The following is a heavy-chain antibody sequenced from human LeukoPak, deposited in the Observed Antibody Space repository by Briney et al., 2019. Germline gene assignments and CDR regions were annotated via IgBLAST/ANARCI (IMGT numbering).Heavy chain of an antibody. D-gene: IGHD6-13*01. CDR1: GGSLRSTYY. CDR2: MYYTGTT. CDR3: ARGIAAAEVPPH. J-gene: IGHJ4*02. Sequence: PSETLSLTCTVSGGSLRSTYYWGWIRQPPGKGLEWMGSMYYTGTTYYNPSLKTRVTMSFDTFKNQFSLNLSSVTAADTAVYYCARGIAAAEVPPHWGQGTLVTVSS. V-gene: IGHV4-39*07.